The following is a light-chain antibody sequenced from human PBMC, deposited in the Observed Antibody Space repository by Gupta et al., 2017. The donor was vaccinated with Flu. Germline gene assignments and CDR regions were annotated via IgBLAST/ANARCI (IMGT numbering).Light chain of an antibody. V-gene: IGLV1-40*01. Sequence: QSVLTQPPSVSGAPGQGVTISCTGSSSNIGAGYDVHWYQQLPGTAPKLLIYGNGNRPSGVPDRFSGSKSGTSASLAITGLQAEDEADYYGQSYDSSLSGSGVFGGGTKLTVL. J-gene: IGLJ3*02. CDR1: SSNIGAGYD. CDR3: QSYDSSLSGSGV. CDR2: GNG.